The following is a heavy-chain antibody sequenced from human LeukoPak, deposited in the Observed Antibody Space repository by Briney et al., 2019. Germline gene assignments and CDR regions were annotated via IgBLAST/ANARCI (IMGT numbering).Heavy chain of an antibody. Sequence: ASVKVPCKASGDTFTSYDVNWVRQATGQGLEWMGWMNPNSGNTGYAQKFQGRVTMTRNTSINTAYIEVSSLRSEDTAVYYCVRTAGIFWSGAYYFDSWGKGTLVTVSS. V-gene: IGHV1-8*01. CDR2: MNPNSGNT. D-gene: IGHD3-3*01. CDR3: VRTAGIFWSGAYYFDS. J-gene: IGHJ4*02. CDR1: GDTFTSYD.